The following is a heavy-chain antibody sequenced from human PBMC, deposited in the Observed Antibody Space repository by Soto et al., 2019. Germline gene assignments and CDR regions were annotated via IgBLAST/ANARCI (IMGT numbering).Heavy chain of an antibody. CDR3: ARDEYYDILTGYRYFDY. CDR2: ISSSSSYI. V-gene: IGHV3-21*01. J-gene: IGHJ4*02. Sequence: PGGSLRLSCAASGFTFSSYSRNWVRQAPGKGLEWVSSISSSSSYIYYADSVKGRFTISRDNAKNSLYLQMNSLRAEDTAVYYCARDEYYDILTGYRYFDYWGQGTLVTVSS. CDR1: GFTFSSYS. D-gene: IGHD3-9*01.